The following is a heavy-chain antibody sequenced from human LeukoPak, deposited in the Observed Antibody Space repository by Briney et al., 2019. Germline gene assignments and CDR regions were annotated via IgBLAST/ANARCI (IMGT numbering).Heavy chain of an antibody. CDR1: GGSISSYY. Sequence: PSETLSLTCTVSGGSISSYYWSWIRQPPGKGLEWIGYIYYSGSTNYNPSLKSRVTISVDTSKNQFSLKLSSVTAADTAVYYCARDRVGVGIFGVVPVWGQGTLVTVSS. CDR3: ARDRVGVGIFGVVPV. J-gene: IGHJ4*02. D-gene: IGHD3-3*01. V-gene: IGHV4-59*12. CDR2: IYYSGST.